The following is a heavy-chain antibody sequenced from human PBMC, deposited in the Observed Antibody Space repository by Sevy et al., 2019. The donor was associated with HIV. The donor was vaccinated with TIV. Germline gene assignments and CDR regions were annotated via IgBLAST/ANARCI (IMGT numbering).Heavy chain of an antibody. V-gene: IGHV4-34*01. CDR2: INHSGST. CDR1: GGSFSGYY. J-gene: IGHJ2*01. D-gene: IGHD3-10*01. CDR3: ARPQGTMVRGVIWYFDL. Sequence: SETLSLTCAVYGGSFSGYYWSWIRQPPGKGLEWIGEINHSGSTNYNPSLKSRVTISVDTSKNQFSLKLSSVTAADTAVYYCARPQGTMVRGVIWYFDLWGRGTLVTVSS.